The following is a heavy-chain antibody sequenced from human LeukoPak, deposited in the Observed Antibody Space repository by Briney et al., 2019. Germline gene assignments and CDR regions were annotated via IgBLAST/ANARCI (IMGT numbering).Heavy chain of an antibody. CDR2: IYYSGST. CDR1: GDSISSYF. CDR3: ARGAYCGGDCYSGFDY. D-gene: IGHD2-21*02. J-gene: IGHJ4*02. Sequence: KPSETLSLTCTVSGDSISSYFWNWIRQPPGKGLEWIGYIYYSGSTNYNPSLKSRVTISVDTSKNQFSLRLSSVTAADTAVYYCARGAYCGGDCYSGFDYWGQGTLVTVSS. V-gene: IGHV4-59*01.